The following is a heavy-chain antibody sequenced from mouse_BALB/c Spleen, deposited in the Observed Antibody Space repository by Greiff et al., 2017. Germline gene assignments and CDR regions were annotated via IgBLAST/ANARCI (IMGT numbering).Heavy chain of an antibody. CDR3: VREDYGSSLDGDV. J-gene: IGHJ1*01. CDR1: GFSLTSYD. D-gene: IGHD1-1*01. CDR2: IWTGGGT. V-gene: IGHV2-9-2*01. Sequence: QVQLQQSGPGLVAPSQSLSITCTVSGFSLTSYDISWIRQPPGKGLEWLGVIWTGGGTNYNSAFMSRLSISKDNSKSQVFLKMNSLQTDDTAIYYCVREDYGSSLDGDVWGAGTTVTVSS.